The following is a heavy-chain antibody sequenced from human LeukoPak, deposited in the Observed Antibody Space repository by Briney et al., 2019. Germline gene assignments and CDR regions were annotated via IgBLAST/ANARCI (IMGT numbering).Heavy chain of an antibody. D-gene: IGHD2-15*01. CDR1: GFTFSSHS. Sequence: GGSLRLSCAASGFTFSSHSMNWVRQAPGKGLEWVSSISSSSSYIYYADSVKGRFTISRDNAKNSLYLQMNSLRAEDTAVYYCAKEGLSYLTLYCSGGSCYLDYWGQGTLVTVSS. J-gene: IGHJ4*02. V-gene: IGHV3-21*01. CDR3: AKEGLSYLTLYCSGGSCYLDY. CDR2: ISSSSSYI.